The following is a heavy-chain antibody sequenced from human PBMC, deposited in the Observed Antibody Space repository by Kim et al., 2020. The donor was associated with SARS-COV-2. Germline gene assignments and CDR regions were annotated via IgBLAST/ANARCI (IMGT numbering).Heavy chain of an antibody. CDR2: IWYDGSNK. J-gene: IGHJ5*02. V-gene: IGHV3-33*01. Sequence: GGSLRLSCAASGFTFSSYGMHWVRQAPGKGLEWVAVIWYDGSNKYYADSVKGRFTISRDNSKNTLYLQMNSLRAEDTAVYYCTLVAPPEWFDPWGQGTLVTVSS. D-gene: IGHD5-12*01. CDR3: TLVAPPEWFDP. CDR1: GFTFSSYG.